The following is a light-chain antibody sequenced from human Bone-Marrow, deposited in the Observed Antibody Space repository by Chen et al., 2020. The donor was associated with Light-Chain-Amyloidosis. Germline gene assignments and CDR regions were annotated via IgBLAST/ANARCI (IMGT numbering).Light chain of an antibody. V-gene: IGKV1-12*02. CDR1: QGSSSW. CDR3: QQANSFPWYT. Sequence: DIQMTQSPSSVSASVGDRVTITCRASQGSSSWLAWYQQKPGKAPKLLIYAASSLQSGVPSRFSGLGSGTDFTLTISSLQPEDCATYYCQQANSFPWYTFGQGTKLEIK. J-gene: IGKJ2*01. CDR2: AAS.